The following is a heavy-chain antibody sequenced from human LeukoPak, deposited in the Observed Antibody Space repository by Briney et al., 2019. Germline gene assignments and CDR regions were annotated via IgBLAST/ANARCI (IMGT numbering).Heavy chain of an antibody. Sequence: PGRSLRLSCAAFGFTFSSYAMHWVRQAPGKGLEWVAVISYDGSNKYYADSVKGRFTISRDNSKNTLYLQMNSLRAGDTAVYYCARDNNFAFDYWGQGTLVTVSS. J-gene: IGHJ4*02. CDR2: ISYDGSNK. CDR1: GFTFSSYA. CDR3: ARDNNFAFDY. V-gene: IGHV3-30*04. D-gene: IGHD1-20*01.